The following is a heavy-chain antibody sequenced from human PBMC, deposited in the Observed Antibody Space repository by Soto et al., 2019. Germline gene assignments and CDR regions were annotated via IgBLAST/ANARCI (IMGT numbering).Heavy chain of an antibody. CDR3: AKPGRGSGYYYYYYGMDV. CDR2: ISGSGGST. D-gene: IGHD3-22*01. CDR1: GFTFSSYA. J-gene: IGHJ6*02. Sequence: GGSLRLSCAASGFTFSSYAMSWVRPAPGKGLEWVSAISGSGGSTYYADSVKGRFTISRDNSKNTLYLQMNSLRAEDTAVYYCAKPGRGSGYYYYYYGMDVWGQGTTVTVSS. V-gene: IGHV3-23*01.